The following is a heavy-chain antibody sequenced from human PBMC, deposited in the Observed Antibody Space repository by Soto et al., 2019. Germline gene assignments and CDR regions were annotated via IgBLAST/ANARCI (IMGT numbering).Heavy chain of an antibody. J-gene: IGHJ4*02. V-gene: IGHV3-23*01. CDR3: TKDYYFAS. CDR2: INIVGGGT. CDR1: GFTFSNYA. Sequence: GGSLRLSCAASGFTFSNYAMSWVRQAPGKALEWVSSINIVGGGTNYADSVRGRFTISRDDSKNTLFLQMNSLRAEDTAVYYCTKDYYFASWGQGTLVTSPQ.